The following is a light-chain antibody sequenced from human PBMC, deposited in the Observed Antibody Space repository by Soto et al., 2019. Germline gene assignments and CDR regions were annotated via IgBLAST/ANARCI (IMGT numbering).Light chain of an antibody. CDR3: CSYAGSSTLM. CDR2: DVS. CDR1: TSDVGSYKF. V-gene: IGLV2-23*02. Sequence: QSALTQPASVSGSPGQSISISCTGTTSDVGSYKFVSWYQQHPGEAPKLIIFDVSERPSGVSDRFSGSKSGNTASLTISGLQAEDEADYYCCSYAGSSTLMSGGGTKLTVL. J-gene: IGLJ3*02.